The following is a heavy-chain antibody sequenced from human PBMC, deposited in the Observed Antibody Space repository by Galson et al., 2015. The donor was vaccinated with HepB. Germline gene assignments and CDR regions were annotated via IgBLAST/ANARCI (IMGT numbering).Heavy chain of an antibody. CDR1: GFTFSRFS. Sequence: SLRLSCAASGFTFSRFSMNWVRQAPGKGLEWVSYISGSSSTIYYADSAKGRFIISRDNAKNSLYLQMTSLSAEDTAVYYCAREGVGATNFDYWGQGTLVTVSS. CDR2: ISGSSSTI. J-gene: IGHJ4*02. D-gene: IGHD1-26*01. CDR3: AREGVGATNFDY. V-gene: IGHV3-48*01.